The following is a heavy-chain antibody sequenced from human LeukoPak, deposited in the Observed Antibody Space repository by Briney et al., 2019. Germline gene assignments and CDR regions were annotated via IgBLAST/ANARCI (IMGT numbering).Heavy chain of an antibody. CDR3: VRVFGGSYYYMDV. Sequence: PGGSLRLSCAASGFTFSSYGMSWVRQAPGKGLEWVSAISGSGGSTYYADSVKGRFTISRDNSKNTLYLQMNSLRAEDTAVYYCVRVFGGSYYYMDVWGKGTTVTISS. CDR1: GFTFSSYG. D-gene: IGHD1-26*01. J-gene: IGHJ6*03. V-gene: IGHV3-23*01. CDR2: ISGSGGST.